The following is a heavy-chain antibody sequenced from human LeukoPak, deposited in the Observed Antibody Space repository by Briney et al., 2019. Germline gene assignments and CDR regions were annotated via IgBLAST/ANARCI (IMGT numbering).Heavy chain of an antibody. D-gene: IGHD4-11*01. V-gene: IGHV3-20*04. Sequence: PGGSLRLSCAASGFTFDDYDMNWVRQAPGKGLEWVSGINWNGDSTGYADSVKGRFTISRDNAKDTLYLQMNSLRAEDTAVYYCTGHHQAYSRTYWGQGTLVTVSS. J-gene: IGHJ4*02. CDR2: INWNGDST. CDR1: GFTFDDYD. CDR3: TGHHQAYSRTY.